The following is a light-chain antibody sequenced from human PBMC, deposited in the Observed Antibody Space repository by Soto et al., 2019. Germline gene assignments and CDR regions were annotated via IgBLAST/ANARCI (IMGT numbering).Light chain of an antibody. V-gene: IGKV1-27*01. Sequence: DIQMTQSPSSLSASVGDRVTITCRASQAISNSLAWYQRKPGEVPKLLIYAASTLQSGVPSRFSGSGSGTDFTLTISSLQPEDVATYYCQESNSAPFTFGQGTRLEMK. CDR3: QESNSAPFT. CDR2: AAS. CDR1: QAISNS. J-gene: IGKJ5*01.